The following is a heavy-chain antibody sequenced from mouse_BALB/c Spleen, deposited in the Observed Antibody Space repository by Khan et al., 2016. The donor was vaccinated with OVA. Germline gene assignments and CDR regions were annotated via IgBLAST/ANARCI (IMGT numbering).Heavy chain of an antibody. CDR1: GYTFTNYY. CDR3: TRGDYGNSEGAWFAY. V-gene: IGHV1S81*02. D-gene: IGHD2-1*01. J-gene: IGHJ3*01. Sequence: QVQLQQSGAELVKPGASVKLSCKASGYTFTNYYMYWVKQRPGQGLEWIGEISPSNGGTNFNEKFKSKATLTVDKSSSTAYMQLSSLTSEDAAVXFCTRGDYGNSEGAWFAYWGQGTLVTVSA. CDR2: ISPSNGGT.